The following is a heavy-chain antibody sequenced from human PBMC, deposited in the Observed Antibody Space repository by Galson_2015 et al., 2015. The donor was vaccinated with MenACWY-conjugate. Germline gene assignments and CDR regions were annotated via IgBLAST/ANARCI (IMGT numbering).Heavy chain of an antibody. J-gene: IGHJ2*01. Sequence: SLRLSCAASGVTFSNSDFHWVRQTTGKSLEWVAGIGRGGDSYYSGSVMGRFTISRENAKNSLNLQMNSLRAQDTAVYYCAREVMDHYSHAWSFDLWGRGTLVSVSS. CDR2: IGRGGDS. D-gene: IGHD6-13*01. V-gene: IGHV3-13*01. CDR3: AREVMDHYSHAWSFDL. CDR1: GVTFSNSD.